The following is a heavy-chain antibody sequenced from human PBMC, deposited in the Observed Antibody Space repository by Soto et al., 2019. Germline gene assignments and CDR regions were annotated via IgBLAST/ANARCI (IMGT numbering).Heavy chain of an antibody. D-gene: IGHD3-3*01. Sequence: GGSLRLSCAASGFTFSSCAMHWVRQAPGKGLEWVAVISYDGSNKYYADSVKGRFTISRDNSKNTLYLQMNSLRAEDTAVYYCARSVLRFLEWLLPNFAYWGQGTLVTVSS. V-gene: IGHV3-30-3*01. CDR1: GFTFSSCA. J-gene: IGHJ4*02. CDR3: ARSVLRFLEWLLPNFAY. CDR2: ISYDGSNK.